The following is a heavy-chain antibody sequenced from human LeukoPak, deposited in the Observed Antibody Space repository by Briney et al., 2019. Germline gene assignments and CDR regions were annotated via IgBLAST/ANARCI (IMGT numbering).Heavy chain of an antibody. V-gene: IGHV1-69*13. CDR1: GYTLTELS. CDR2: IIPIFGTA. J-gene: IGHJ4*02. Sequence: ASVKVSCKVSGYTLTELSMHWVRQAPGKGLEWMGGIIPIFGTANYAQKFQGRVTITADESTSTAYMELSSLRSEDTAVYYCARVVYGYAYPDYWGQGTPVTVSS. CDR3: ARVVYGYAYPDY. D-gene: IGHD2-2*01.